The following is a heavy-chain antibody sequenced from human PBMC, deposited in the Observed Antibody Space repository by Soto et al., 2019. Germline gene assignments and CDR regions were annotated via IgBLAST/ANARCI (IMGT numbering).Heavy chain of an antibody. CDR1: GFTLSSYV. Sequence: VQLVESGGGVVQPGRSLRLSCAASGFTLSSYVMHWVRQAPGKGLEWVAVISYDGNNKNYADYVKGRFTISRDNSKNPLYLQMNSLRAEDTAVYYCARADADYGMDVWGQGTTVTVSS. CDR2: ISYDGNNK. CDR3: ARADADYGMDV. V-gene: IGHV3-30-3*01. J-gene: IGHJ6*02.